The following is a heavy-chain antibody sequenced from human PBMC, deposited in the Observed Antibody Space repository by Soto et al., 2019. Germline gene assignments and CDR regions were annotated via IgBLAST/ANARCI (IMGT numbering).Heavy chain of an antibody. CDR1: GGTLSSCGYY. D-gene: IGHD3-10*01. J-gene: IGHJ4*02. Sequence: MSVTWTVSGGTLSSCGYYWSWNRKPPGKGLEWIGYIYYSGSTYYNPSLKSRVTISVDTSKNQFSLKLSSVTAADTAVYYCARVGGFGATTIDYWGQGTLVTVSS. V-gene: IGHV4-30-4*01. CDR2: IYYSGST. CDR3: ARVGGFGATTIDY.